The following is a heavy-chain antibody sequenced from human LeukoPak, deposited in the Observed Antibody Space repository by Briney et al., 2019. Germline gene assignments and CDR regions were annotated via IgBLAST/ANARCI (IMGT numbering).Heavy chain of an antibody. D-gene: IGHD3-10*02. CDR3: AELGITMIGGV. J-gene: IGHJ6*04. V-gene: IGHV3-7*01. CDR2: IKQGIGEK. Sequence: PGGSLRLSCAASRFTFSIYCMSWVRQTPGKGLEWVANIKQGIGEKYYLDSVKGRFTISRDNAKNSLYLQMNSLRAEDTAVYYCAELGITMIGGVWGKGTTVTISS. CDR1: RFTFSIYC.